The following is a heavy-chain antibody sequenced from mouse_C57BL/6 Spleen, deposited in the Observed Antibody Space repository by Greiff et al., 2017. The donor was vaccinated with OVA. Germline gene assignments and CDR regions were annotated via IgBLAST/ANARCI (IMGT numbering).Heavy chain of an antibody. Sequence: EVKLQQSGPELVKPGASVKISCKASGYTFTDYYMNWVKQSHGKSLEWIGDINPNNGGTSYNQKFKGKATLTVDKSSSTAYMELRSLTSEDSAVYYCARKARYPFYYAMDYWGQGTSVTVSS. D-gene: IGHD1-1*01. CDR1: GYTFTDYY. V-gene: IGHV1-26*01. J-gene: IGHJ4*01. CDR3: ARKARYPFYYAMDY. CDR2: INPNNGGT.